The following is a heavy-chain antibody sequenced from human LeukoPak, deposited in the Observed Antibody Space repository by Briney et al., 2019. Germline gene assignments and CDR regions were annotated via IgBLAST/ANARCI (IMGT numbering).Heavy chain of an antibody. CDR3: ARAASGTTGPYYYYYYMDV. D-gene: IGHD1-1*01. V-gene: IGHV3-11*04. Sequence: GGSLRLSCAASGFTFSDYYMSWIRQAPGKGLEWVSCISSSGSTIYYADSVKGRFTISRDNAKNSLYLQMNSLRAEDTAVYYCARAASGTTGPYYYYYYMDVWGKGATVTVSS. CDR2: ISSSGSTI. J-gene: IGHJ6*03. CDR1: GFTFSDYY.